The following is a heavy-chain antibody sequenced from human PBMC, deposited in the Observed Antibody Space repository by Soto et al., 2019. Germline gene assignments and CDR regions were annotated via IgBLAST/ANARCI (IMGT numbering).Heavy chain of an antibody. V-gene: IGHV4-31*03. J-gene: IGHJ4*02. D-gene: IGHD2-15*01. CDR2: IYYSVST. Sequence: QVQLQESGPGLVKPSQTLSLTCTVSGGSISSGGYYWSWIRQHPGKGLEWIGYIYYSVSTYNNPSLKSRVTISVDTSKNQFSLKLSSVTAADTAVYYCARVYCSGGSCYEFDYWGQGTLVTVSS. CDR1: GGSISSGGYY. CDR3: ARVYCSGGSCYEFDY.